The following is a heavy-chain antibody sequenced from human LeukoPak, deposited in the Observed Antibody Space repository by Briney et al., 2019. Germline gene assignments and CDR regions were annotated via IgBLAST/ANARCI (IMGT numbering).Heavy chain of an antibody. CDR2: IYYSGST. J-gene: IGHJ4*02. CDR1: GGSISSSSYY. D-gene: IGHD2-2*02. Sequence: SETLSLTCTVSGGSISSSSYYWGWIRQPPGKGLEWIGSIYYSGSTYYNPSLKSRVTISVDTSKNQFSLKLSSVTAADTAVYYCARYATLSSTSCYRDWGQGTLVTVSS. V-gene: IGHV4-39*01. CDR3: ARYATLSSTSCYRD.